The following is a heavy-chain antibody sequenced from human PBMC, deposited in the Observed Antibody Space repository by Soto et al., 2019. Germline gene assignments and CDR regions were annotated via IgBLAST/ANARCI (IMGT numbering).Heavy chain of an antibody. Sequence: QVQLVQSGAEVKKPGSSVKVSCKASGGTFSSYAISWVRQAPGQGLEWMGGIIPIFGTANYAQKFQGRVTITADESTSTAYMELSSLRSEDTAVYYCARDQGIAADGTIVGATPKAFDIWGQGTMVTVSS. CDR3: ARDQGIAADGTIVGATPKAFDI. D-gene: IGHD6-13*01. CDR2: IIPIFGTA. CDR1: GGTFSSYA. J-gene: IGHJ3*02. V-gene: IGHV1-69*01.